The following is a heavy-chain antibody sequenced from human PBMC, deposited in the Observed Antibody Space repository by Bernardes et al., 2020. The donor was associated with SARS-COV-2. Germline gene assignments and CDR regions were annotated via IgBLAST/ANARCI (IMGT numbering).Heavy chain of an antibody. CDR3: ARGGFYYDSSGYPDTFDI. J-gene: IGHJ3*02. CDR2: INPNSGGT. D-gene: IGHD3-22*01. V-gene: IGHV1-2*05. Sequence: ASVKVSCKASGYTFTGYYMHWVRQAPGQGLEWMGRINPNSGGTNYAQKFQGRVTMTRDTSNSTAYMELSRLRSEDTDVYYCARGGFYYDSSGYPDTFDIWRQGPIFSVSS. CDR1: GYTFTGYY.